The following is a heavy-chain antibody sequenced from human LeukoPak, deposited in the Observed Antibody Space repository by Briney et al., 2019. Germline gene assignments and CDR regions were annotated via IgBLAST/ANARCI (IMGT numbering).Heavy chain of an antibody. CDR1: GGSFSGYY. CDR3: ARVIVGAPDAFDI. V-gene: IGHV4-34*01. D-gene: IGHD1-26*01. Sequence: SETLSLTCAVYGGSFSGYYWSWIRQPPGKGLEWIGEINHSGSTNYNPSLKSRVTISVDTSKNQFSLKLSSVTAADTAVYYCARVIVGAPDAFDIWGQGTMVTVSS. J-gene: IGHJ3*02. CDR2: INHSGST.